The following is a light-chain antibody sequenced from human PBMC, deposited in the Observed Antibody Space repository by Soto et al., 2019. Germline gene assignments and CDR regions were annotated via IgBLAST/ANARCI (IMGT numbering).Light chain of an antibody. CDR1: QSVSSSY. Sequence: EIAMTQSPATLSVSPGERATLSCRASQSVSSSYLAWYQQKPGQAPRLLIYGASSRATGIPDRFSGSGSGTDFTLTISRLEPEDFAVYYCQQYGSSPATVGGGTK. V-gene: IGKV3-20*01. J-gene: IGKJ4*01. CDR2: GAS. CDR3: QQYGSSPAT.